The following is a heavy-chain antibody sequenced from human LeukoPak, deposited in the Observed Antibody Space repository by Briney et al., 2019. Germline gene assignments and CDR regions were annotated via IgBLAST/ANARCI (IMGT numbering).Heavy chain of an antibody. CDR2: LDPEDGET. CDR1: GYTLTELS. V-gene: IGHV1-24*01. Sequence: EASVKVSCKVSGYTLTELSMHWVRQAPGKGLEWMGGLDPEDGETIYAQKFQGRVTMTEDTSTDTAYMELSSLRSEDTAVYYCATHYYDSSGYLSFGWFDPWGQGTLVTVSS. CDR3: ATHYYDSSGYLSFGWFDP. D-gene: IGHD3-22*01. J-gene: IGHJ5*02.